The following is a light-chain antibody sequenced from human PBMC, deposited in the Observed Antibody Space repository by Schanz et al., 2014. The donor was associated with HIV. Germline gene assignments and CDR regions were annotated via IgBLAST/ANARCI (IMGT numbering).Light chain of an antibody. Sequence: QAALTQPPSASGSPGQSVTISCTGTSSDVGGYNHVSWYQQHPGKAPKLMIYEVIKRPSGVPDRFSGSKSGSTASLTVSGLQPEDEADYYCSSFAGSNIPWVFGGGTKLTVL. CDR2: EVI. CDR3: SSFAGSNIPWV. CDR1: SSDVGGYNH. V-gene: IGLV2-8*01. J-gene: IGLJ3*02.